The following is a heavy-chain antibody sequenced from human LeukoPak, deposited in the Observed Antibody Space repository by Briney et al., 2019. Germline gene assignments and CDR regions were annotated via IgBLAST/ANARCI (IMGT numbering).Heavy chain of an antibody. CDR1: GLTFSDYA. D-gene: IGHD3-16*02. CDR2: ISDSGGST. J-gene: IGHJ4*02. CDR3: ARHDSFIPY. V-gene: IGHV3-23*01. Sequence: GESLRLPCVASGLTFSDYAMSWVPQAPGKGLEWVSGISDSGGSTYYTDSVKGRCTISPDNTKNTLSLQMNNLRAEDTAVYFCARHDSFIPYWGQGTLVTVTS.